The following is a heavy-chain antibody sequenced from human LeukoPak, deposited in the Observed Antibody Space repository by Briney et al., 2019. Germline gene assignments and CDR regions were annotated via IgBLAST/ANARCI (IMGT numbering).Heavy chain of an antibody. CDR2: IYTSGST. CDR3: ARVSRGRYSSSFDY. D-gene: IGHD5-12*01. CDR1: GGSISSGSDY. V-gene: IGHV4-61*02. Sequence: SETLSLTCTVSGGSISSGSDYWSWIRKPAGKGLEWIGRIYTSGSTNYNPSPKSRVTISVDTSKNQFSLKLSSVTAADTAVYYCARVSRGRYSSSFDYWGQGTLVTVSS. J-gene: IGHJ4*02.